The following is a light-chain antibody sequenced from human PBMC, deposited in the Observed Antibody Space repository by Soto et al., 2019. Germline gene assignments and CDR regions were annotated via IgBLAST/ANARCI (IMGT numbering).Light chain of an antibody. CDR3: QQYMSSVT. Sequence: EIVLTQSPGSLSLSPGQRATLSCRASQSVDTTFFAWYQKKPGQAPRLLIYGASKRATGIPGRFSGSGAGTDFTLIISRLEPDDFAVYYCQQYMSSVTFGQGTKVEIK. CDR1: QSVDTTF. CDR2: GAS. V-gene: IGKV3-20*01. J-gene: IGKJ1*01.